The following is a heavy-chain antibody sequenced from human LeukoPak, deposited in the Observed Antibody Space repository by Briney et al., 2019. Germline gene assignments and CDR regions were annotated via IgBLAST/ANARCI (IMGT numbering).Heavy chain of an antibody. Sequence: SETLSLTCTVSGGSISSSSYYWGWIRQPPGKGLEWIGIIYYSGSTYYTPSLKGRVTISVDTSKNQFSLKLSSVTAADTAVYYCARAFRARYFDLWGRGTLVTVSS. V-gene: IGHV4-39*01. D-gene: IGHD2/OR15-2a*01. CDR3: ARAFRARYFDL. CDR1: GGSISSSSYY. CDR2: IYYSGST. J-gene: IGHJ2*01.